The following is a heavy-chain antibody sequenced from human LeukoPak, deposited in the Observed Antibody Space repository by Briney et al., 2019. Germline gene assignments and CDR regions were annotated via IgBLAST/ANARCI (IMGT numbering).Heavy chain of an antibody. J-gene: IGHJ6*03. CDR2: IIPIFGTA. CDR3: ASIAAAGTDSYYYYYMDV. V-gene: IGHV1-69*06. Sequence: SVKVSCKASGGTFSSYAISWVRQAPGQGLEWMGGIIPIFGTANYAQEFQGRVTITADKSTGTAYMELSSLRSEDTAVYYCASIAAAGTDSYYYYYMDVWGKGTTVTVSS. D-gene: IGHD6-13*01. CDR1: GGTFSSYA.